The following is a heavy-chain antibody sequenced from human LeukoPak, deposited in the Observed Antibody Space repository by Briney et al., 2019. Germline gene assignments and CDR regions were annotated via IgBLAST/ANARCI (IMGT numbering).Heavy chain of an antibody. CDR3: AKDLSSGGGSYYSSGDH. CDR2: IRYDGSNK. D-gene: IGHD1-26*01. Sequence: QTGGSLRLSCEVSGVSLSSYGMHWVRQAPGKGLEWVAFIRYDGSNKYYADSVKGRFTISRDNSKNTLYLQMNSLRAEDTAVYYCAKDLSSGGGSYYSSGDHWGQGTLVTVSS. V-gene: IGHV3-30*02. CDR1: GVSLSSYG. J-gene: IGHJ4*02.